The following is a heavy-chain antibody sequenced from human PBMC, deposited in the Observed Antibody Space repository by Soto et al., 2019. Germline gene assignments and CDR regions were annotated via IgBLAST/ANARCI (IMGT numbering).Heavy chain of an antibody. D-gene: IGHD3-10*01. CDR3: TRAPINMVRGVIVYYGMDV. CDR2: IRSKAYGGTT. V-gene: IGHV3-49*03. J-gene: IGHJ6*02. CDR1: GFTFGDYA. Sequence: GGSLRLSCTASGFTFGDYAMSWFRQAPGKGLEWVGFIRSKAYGGTTEYAASVKGRFTISRDDSKSIAYLQMNSLKTEDTAVYYCTRAPINMVRGVIVYYGMDVWGQGTTVTVSS.